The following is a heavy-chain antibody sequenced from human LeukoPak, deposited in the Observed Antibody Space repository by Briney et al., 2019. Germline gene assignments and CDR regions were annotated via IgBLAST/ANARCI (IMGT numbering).Heavy chain of an antibody. Sequence: PGGSLRLSCAASGFMFSNNGMSWVRQAPGKGLEWVANIKQDGSEKYYVDSVKGRFTISRDNARNSLYLQMNSLRAEDTAVYYCATSSGKAAWDYWGQGALVTVSS. CDR2: IKQDGSEK. J-gene: IGHJ4*02. CDR1: GFMFSNNG. CDR3: ATSSGKAAWDY. D-gene: IGHD3-22*01. V-gene: IGHV3-7*05.